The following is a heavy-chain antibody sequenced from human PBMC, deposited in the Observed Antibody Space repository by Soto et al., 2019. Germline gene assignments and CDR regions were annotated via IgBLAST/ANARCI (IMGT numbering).Heavy chain of an antibody. V-gene: IGHV3-13*04. CDR1: GFTFSSYD. Sequence: EVQLVESGGGLVQPGGSLRLSCAASGFTFSSYDMHWVRQATGKGLEWVSAIGTAGDTYYPGSVKGRFPISREIAKNSLYLQMICLSAGDTAVYYCARAPLLVDGSGSYSFDIWGQGTMVAVSS. CDR3: ARAPLLVDGSGSYSFDI. D-gene: IGHD3-10*01. CDR2: IGTAGDT. J-gene: IGHJ3*02.